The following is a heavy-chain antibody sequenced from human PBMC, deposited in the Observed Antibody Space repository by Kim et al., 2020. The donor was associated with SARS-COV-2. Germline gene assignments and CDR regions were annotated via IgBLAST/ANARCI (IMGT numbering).Heavy chain of an antibody. CDR3: ARWGDGDFWSGSLIYGMDV. J-gene: IGHJ6*02. CDR2: IKQDGSEK. Sequence: GGSLRLSCAASGFTFSSYWMSWVRQAPGKGLEWVANIKQDGSEKYYVDSVKGRFTISRDNAKNSLYLQMNSLRAEDTAVYYCARWGDGDFWSGSLIYGMDVWGQGTTVTVSS. D-gene: IGHD3-3*01. V-gene: IGHV3-7*03. CDR1: GFTFSSYW.